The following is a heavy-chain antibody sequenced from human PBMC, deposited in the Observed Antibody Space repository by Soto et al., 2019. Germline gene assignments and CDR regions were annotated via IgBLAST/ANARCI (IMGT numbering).Heavy chain of an antibody. CDR1: GFTLSDHY. V-gene: IGHV3-72*01. D-gene: IGHD4-17*01. Sequence: GGSLRLSCAGSGFTLSDHYIDWVRQAPGKGLEWVGRSRDKAQGYSTAYAASVKGRFTTSRDESKNSVYLQMNSLKTEDTALYYCTKVYTVEHQVMDVWGQGTTVTVSS. CDR3: TKVYTVEHQVMDV. J-gene: IGHJ6*02. CDR2: SRDKAQGYST.